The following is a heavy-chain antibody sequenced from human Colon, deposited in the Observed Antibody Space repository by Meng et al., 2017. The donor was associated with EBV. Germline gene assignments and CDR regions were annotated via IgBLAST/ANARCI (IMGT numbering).Heavy chain of an antibody. CDR2: ISGTTGNT. J-gene: IGHJ4*02. Sequence: LLEPGGGWVQTGGSLGRSFGAGGYTFSSNSMSWGNQAEGTGLEWVATISGTTGNTNYADSVKGRFTISSDNSKRTLYLQMNSLRAEDTALYYCAKKGSPGFQPYDYWGQGTLVTVSS. V-gene: IGHV3-23*01. D-gene: IGHD2-2*01. CDR3: AKKGSPGFQPYDY. CDR1: GYTFSSNS.